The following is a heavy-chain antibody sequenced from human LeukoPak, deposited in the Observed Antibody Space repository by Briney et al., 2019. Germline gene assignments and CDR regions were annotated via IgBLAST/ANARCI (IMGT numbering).Heavy chain of an antibody. Sequence: PGGSLRLSCAASGFTFSTYWMSWVRQAPGKGLEWVANIKQDGSEKYYVDSVKGRFTISRDNAKNSLYLQMNSLRAEDTAVYYCARDDGCRSVDYWGQGILVTVSS. CDR3: ARDDGCRSVDY. CDR1: GFTFSTYW. V-gene: IGHV3-7*04. CDR2: IKQDGSEK. D-gene: IGHD1-14*01. J-gene: IGHJ4*02.